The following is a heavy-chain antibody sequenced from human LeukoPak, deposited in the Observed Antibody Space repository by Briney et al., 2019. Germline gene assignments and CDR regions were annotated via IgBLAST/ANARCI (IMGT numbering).Heavy chain of an antibody. CDR1: GGSFSDYY. D-gene: IGHD7-27*01. V-gene: IGHV4-34*01. Sequence: PSETLSLTCVVYGGSFSDYYWSWLRQPPGKGLEWIGEINHSGSTNYNSSLKSRVTISVDTSKNQFSLKLSSVTAADTAVYYCARGRRRLNWELRYWFDPWGQGTLVTVSS. CDR3: ARGRRRLNWELRYWFDP. CDR2: INHSGST. J-gene: IGHJ5*02.